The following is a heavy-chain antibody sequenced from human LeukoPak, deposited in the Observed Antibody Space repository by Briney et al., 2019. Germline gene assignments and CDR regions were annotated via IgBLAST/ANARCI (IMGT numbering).Heavy chain of an antibody. CDR3: EWRPGYCSSTSCYSTPRFDY. J-gene: IGHJ4*02. V-gene: IGHV4-34*01. D-gene: IGHD2-2*01. CDR1: GGSFSGYY. CDR2: INRSGST. Sequence: SETLSRTCAVDGGSFSGYYWSWIRQPPGKGLQLIGEINRSGSTNYNPSLKSRVTISVDTSKNQFSLTLRSVTAADTAVYYCEWRPGYCSSTSCYSTPRFDYWGQGTLVTVSS.